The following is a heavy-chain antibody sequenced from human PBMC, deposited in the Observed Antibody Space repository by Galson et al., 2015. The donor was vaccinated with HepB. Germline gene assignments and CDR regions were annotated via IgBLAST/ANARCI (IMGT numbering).Heavy chain of an antibody. V-gene: IGHV5-51*01. CDR1: GYSFTSYW. J-gene: IGHJ6*02. CDR3: ARARYEIYYYYGMDV. CDR2: IYPGDSDT. Sequence: QSGAEVKKPGESLKISCKGSGYSFTSYWIGWVRQMPGKGLEWMGIIYPGDSDTRYSPSFQGQVTISADKSISTAYLQWSSLKASDTAMYDCARARYEIYYYYGMDVWGQRTTVTVSS. D-gene: IGHD5-12*01.